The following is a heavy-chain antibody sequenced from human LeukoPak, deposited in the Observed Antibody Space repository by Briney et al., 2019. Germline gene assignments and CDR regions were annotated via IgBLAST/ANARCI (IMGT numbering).Heavy chain of an antibody. D-gene: IGHD2-21*02. J-gene: IGHJ4*02. Sequence: PGGSLRLSCAASGFTFSSYVMHWVRQAPGKGLEWVANINEDGSYKYHADSVKGRLTISRDNAKNSLYLQMNSLRAEDTAVYYCARDATRGGDNDYWGQGTRVIVSS. CDR1: GFTFSSYV. CDR2: INEDGSYK. CDR3: ARDATRGGDNDY. V-gene: IGHV3-7*01.